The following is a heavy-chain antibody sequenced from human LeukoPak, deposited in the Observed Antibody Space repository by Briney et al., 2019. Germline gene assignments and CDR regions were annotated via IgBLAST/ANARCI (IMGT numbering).Heavy chain of an antibody. CDR3: ARQGGSLLYSDYYGMDV. CDR2: ISGSGGST. V-gene: IGHV3-23*01. D-gene: IGHD2-15*01. J-gene: IGHJ6*02. CDR1: GFTFSSYA. Sequence: PGGSLRLSCAASGFTFSSYAMSWVRQAPGKGLEWVSAISGSGGSTYYADSVKGRFTISRDNSKNTLYLQMNSLRAEDTAVYYCARQGGSLLYSDYYGMDVWGQGTTVTVSS.